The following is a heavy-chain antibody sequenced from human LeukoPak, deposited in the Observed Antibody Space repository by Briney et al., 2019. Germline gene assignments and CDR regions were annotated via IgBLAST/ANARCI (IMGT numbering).Heavy chain of an antibody. CDR3: ARDPDQIVGANFDY. J-gene: IGHJ4*02. D-gene: IGHD1-26*01. CDR1: GFTFNSHW. CDR2: INQDGSKK. V-gene: IGHV3-7*01. Sequence: GGPLSLSCAASGFTFNSHWMKWLRQAPGRGLEWVANINQDGSKKYYVDSVKGRFTISRDNAKNSLYLQMNSLRAEDTAMYYCARDPDQIVGANFDYWGQGTLVTVSS.